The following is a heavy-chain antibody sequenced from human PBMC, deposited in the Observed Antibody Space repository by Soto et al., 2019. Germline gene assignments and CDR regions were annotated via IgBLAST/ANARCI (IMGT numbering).Heavy chain of an antibody. V-gene: IGHV3-30-3*01. D-gene: IGHD3-16*01. J-gene: IGHJ4*02. Sequence: QVQLVESGGGVVQPGRSLRLSCAASGFTFSSFAMHWVRQAPGKGLEWVAVISYDGSVKYYADSVKGRFTISRDNSKNTLYLQMNSLRAGDTAGYYCARAYEGDYFDYWGQGTLVTVSS. CDR1: GFTFSSFA. CDR3: ARAYEGDYFDY. CDR2: ISYDGSVK.